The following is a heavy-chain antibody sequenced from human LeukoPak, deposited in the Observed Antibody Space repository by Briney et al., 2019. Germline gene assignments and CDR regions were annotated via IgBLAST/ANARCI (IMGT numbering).Heavy chain of an antibody. D-gene: IGHD3-22*01. CDR1: GGFISSYY. Sequence: SETLSLTCTVSGGFISSYYWSWIRQPAGKGLEWIGRIYTSGSTNYNPSLKSRVTMSVDTSKNQFSLKLSSVTAADTAVYYCARGYYDSSGYYGSWVYWGQGTLVTVSS. V-gene: IGHV4-4*07. CDR2: IYTSGST. CDR3: ARGYYDSSGYYGSWVY. J-gene: IGHJ4*02.